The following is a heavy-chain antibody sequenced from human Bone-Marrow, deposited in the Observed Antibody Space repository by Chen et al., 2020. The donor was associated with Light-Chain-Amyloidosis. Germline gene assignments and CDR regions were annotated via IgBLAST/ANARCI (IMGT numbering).Heavy chain of an antibody. V-gene: IGHV1-2*02. J-gene: IGHJ4*02. CDR3: AGGPPYCSGSTCYTAFDY. CDR1: GYSLTDLY. CDR2: INPNRGGT. Sequence: QVQLVQSGAEVKKPGASVKVSCRASGYSLTDLYIHWVRQAPGQGLEWMGWINPNRGGTNYVQEFQGRVTMTTDTSTNTAYMEVMKLRSDDTAVYYWAGGPPYCSGSTCYTAFDYWGQGTLVTVSS. D-gene: IGHD2-2*02.